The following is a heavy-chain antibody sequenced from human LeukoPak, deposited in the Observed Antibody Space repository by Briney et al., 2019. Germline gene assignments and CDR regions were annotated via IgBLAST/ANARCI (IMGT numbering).Heavy chain of an antibody. V-gene: IGHV4-4*07. Sequence: SETLFLTCTVSGGSISSYYWSWIRQPAGKGLEWIGRIYTSGSTNYNPSLKSQGTISVDTSKNQFSLKLSSVTAADTAVYYCARVRVDCSGGSCPGAFDIWGQGTMVTVCS. CDR3: ARVRVDCSGGSCPGAFDI. J-gene: IGHJ3*02. CDR2: IYTSGST. D-gene: IGHD2-15*01. CDR1: GGSISSYY.